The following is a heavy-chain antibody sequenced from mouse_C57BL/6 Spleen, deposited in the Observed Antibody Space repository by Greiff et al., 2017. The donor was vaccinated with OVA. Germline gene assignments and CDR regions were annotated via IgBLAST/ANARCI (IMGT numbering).Heavy chain of an antibody. CDR1: GYAFTNYL. J-gene: IGHJ3*01. V-gene: IGHV1-54*01. Sequence: QVQLQQSGAELVRPGTSVKVSCKASGYAFTNYLIEWVKQRPGQGLEWIGVINPGSGGTNYNEKFKGKATLTADKSSSPAYLQLSSLTSEDSAVYFCALSDYGNYAVAYWGQGTLVTVSA. D-gene: IGHD2-1*01. CDR3: ALSDYGNYAVAY. CDR2: INPGSGGT.